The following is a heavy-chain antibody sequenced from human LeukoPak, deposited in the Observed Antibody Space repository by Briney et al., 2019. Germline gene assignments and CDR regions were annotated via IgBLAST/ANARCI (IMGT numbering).Heavy chain of an antibody. D-gene: IGHD2-8*02. J-gene: IGHJ4*02. CDR2: ITPSVDTT. CDR3: VREESGGYFDY. CDR1: GYTFTNYL. V-gene: IGHV1-46*01. Sequence: GASVKDTCKASGYTFTNYLLHWLRQAPGQGLDWVGRITPSVDTTNYAQKFRDRVTMTRDTSTSTVYMELSSLRSEDTAVYHCVREESGGYFDYWGQGTLVTVSS.